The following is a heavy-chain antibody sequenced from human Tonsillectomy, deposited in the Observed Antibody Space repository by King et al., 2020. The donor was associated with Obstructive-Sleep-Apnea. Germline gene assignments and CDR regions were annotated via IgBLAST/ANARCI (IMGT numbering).Heavy chain of an antibody. V-gene: IGHV3-30*18. D-gene: IGHD6-13*01. CDR3: AKGEWSSRSIDY. CDR2: ISWNERDY. CDR1: GFSFSTRD. Sequence: VQLVESGGGVVQPGTSLRLSCAASGFSFSTRDIHWVRQAPGKGLEWVALISWNERDYFYADSVKGRFTISRDNSKNTLYLEMNGLRAEDTAAYYCAKGEWSSRSIDYWGQGTLVTVSS. J-gene: IGHJ4*02.